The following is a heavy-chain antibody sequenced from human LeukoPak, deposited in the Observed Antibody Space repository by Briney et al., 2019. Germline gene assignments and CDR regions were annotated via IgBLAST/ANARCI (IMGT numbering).Heavy chain of an antibody. CDR2: ISSSSSYI. V-gene: IGHV3-21*01. Sequence: PGGSLRLSCAASGFTFSSYSINWVRQAPGKGLEWVSSISSSSSYIYYADSVKGRFTISRDNAKNSLYLQMNSLRAEDTAVYYCAKDRTVGASYWYFDLWGRGTLVTVSS. CDR1: GFTFSSYS. D-gene: IGHD1-26*01. CDR3: AKDRTVGASYWYFDL. J-gene: IGHJ2*01.